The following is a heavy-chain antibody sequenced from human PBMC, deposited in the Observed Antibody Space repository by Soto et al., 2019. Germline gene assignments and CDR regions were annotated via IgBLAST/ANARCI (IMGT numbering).Heavy chain of an antibody. Sequence: FTASGGTFSSYAISWVRQAPGQGLEWMGGIIPIFGTANYAQKFQGRVTITADESRSTAYMELSSLRSEDTAVYYCARRSSRTIFGVVSPPVGPYGMDVWGQGNTVTVSS. J-gene: IGHJ6*02. CDR3: ARRSSRTIFGVVSPPVGPYGMDV. D-gene: IGHD3-3*01. CDR2: IIPIFGTA. V-gene: IGHV1-69*01. CDR1: GGTFSSYA.